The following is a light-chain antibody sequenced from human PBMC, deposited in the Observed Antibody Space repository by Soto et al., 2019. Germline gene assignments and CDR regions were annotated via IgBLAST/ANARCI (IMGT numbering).Light chain of an antibody. J-gene: IGKJ1*01. V-gene: IGKV3-20*01. CDR2: SAS. Sequence: EIVLTQSPGTLSLSPGERGTLSFMSSQNLGTLYLAWFQQKSGQAPRLLIYSASRRATGIPDRFTGSGSGTDFTLTINRVEPEDFAVYFCQQYAGSPRTFGQGTKVDIK. CDR1: QNLGTLY. CDR3: QQYAGSPRT.